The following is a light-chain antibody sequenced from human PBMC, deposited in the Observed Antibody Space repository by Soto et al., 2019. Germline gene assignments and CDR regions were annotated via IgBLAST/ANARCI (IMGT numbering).Light chain of an antibody. CDR2: DVS. CDR3: SSYAASNSYV. J-gene: IGLJ1*01. V-gene: IGLV2-8*01. Sequence: QSALTQPPSASGSPGQSVTISCTGTSSDVGGYNFVSWYQHHPGKAPKLMIFDVSERPSGVPDRFSGSKSGNTASLTVSGLQAEDEADYYCSSYAASNSYVFGTGTKLTAL. CDR1: SSDVGGYNF.